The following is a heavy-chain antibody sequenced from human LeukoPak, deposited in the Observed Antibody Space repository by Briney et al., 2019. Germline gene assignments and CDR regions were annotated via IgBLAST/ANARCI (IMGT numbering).Heavy chain of an antibody. CDR1: GGTFSSYA. CDR2: IIPIFGTA. J-gene: IGHJ6*03. V-gene: IGHV1-69*05. CDR3: ATSYCSSTSCYPYYMDV. D-gene: IGHD2-2*01. Sequence: GASVKVSCKASGGTFSSYAISWVRQAPGQGLEWMGGIIPIFGTANYAQKFQGRVTITTDESTSTAYMELSSLRSEDTAVYYCATSYCSSTSCYPYYMDVWGEGTTVTVSS.